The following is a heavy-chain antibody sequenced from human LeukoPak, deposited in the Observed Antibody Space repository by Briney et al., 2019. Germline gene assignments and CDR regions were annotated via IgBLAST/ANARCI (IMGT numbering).Heavy chain of an antibody. D-gene: IGHD3-22*01. J-gene: IGHJ4*02. Sequence: GGSLRLSCAASGFTVSSNYMSWVRQAPGKGLEWVSVIYSGGSTYYADSVKGRFTISRDNSKNTLYLQMNSLGAEDTAVYYCARDGAGYSFDYWGQGTLVTVSS. V-gene: IGHV3-66*02. CDR3: ARDGAGYSFDY. CDR1: GFTVSSNY. CDR2: IYSGGST.